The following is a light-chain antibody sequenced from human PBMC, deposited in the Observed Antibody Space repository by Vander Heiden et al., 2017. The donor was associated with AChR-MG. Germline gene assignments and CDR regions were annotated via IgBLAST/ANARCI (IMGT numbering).Light chain of an antibody. CDR2: GNS. CDR1: SSNTGAGYD. J-gene: IGLJ3*02. V-gene: IGLV1-40*01. CDR3: QSYDSSLSGWV. Sequence: QSVLTQPPSVSGAPGQRVTISCTGRSSNTGAGYDVHWYQQLPGTAPKLLIYGNSNRPSGVPERFSGSKSGTSASLAITGLQAEDEADYYCQSYDSSLSGWVFGGGTKLTVL.